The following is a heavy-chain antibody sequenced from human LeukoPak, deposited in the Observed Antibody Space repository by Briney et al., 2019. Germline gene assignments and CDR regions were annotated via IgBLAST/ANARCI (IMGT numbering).Heavy chain of an antibody. V-gene: IGHV3-33*01. D-gene: IGHD3-10*01. Sequence: GRSLRLSCATSGFTFSIYGIHWVRQAPGRGLEWVAVTWSGENNKFYRDSVAGRFTISRDDSKKTVDLQMNSLTVEDTAVYYCARDVYGHWLDIWGQGTMVTVST. CDR2: TWSGENNK. CDR1: GFTFSIYG. CDR3: ARDVYGHWLDI. J-gene: IGHJ3*02.